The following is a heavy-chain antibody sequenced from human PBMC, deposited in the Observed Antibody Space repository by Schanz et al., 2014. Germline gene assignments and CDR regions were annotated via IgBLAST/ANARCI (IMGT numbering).Heavy chain of an antibody. D-gene: IGHD6-13*01. CDR3: AREQIMAAAGLVDY. CDR1: GGSFSGYY. J-gene: IGHJ4*01. V-gene: IGHV4-34*01. CDR2: IYHSGST. Sequence: QVQLQQWGAGLLKPSETLSLTCGVFGGSFSGYYWSWIRQPPGKGLEWIGEIYHSGSTNYNPSLKSRVTISVDKPKKQFSLKVRSVTAADTAVYYCAREQIMAAAGLVDYWGHGTLVTVSS.